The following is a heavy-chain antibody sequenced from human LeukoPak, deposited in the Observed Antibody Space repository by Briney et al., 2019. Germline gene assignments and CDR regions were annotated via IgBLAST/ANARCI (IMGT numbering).Heavy chain of an antibody. D-gene: IGHD6-19*01. CDR1: GFTFSSYA. Sequence: PGGSLRLSCAASGFTFSSYAVHWVRQAPGKGLEWVAVISYDGRNEYYADSVKGRFTISRDNSKNTLYLQMNRQRAEDTAVYYCARVMYNSGWLIDYWGQGTLVTVSS. J-gene: IGHJ4*02. V-gene: IGHV3-30*04. CDR3: ARVMYNSGWLIDY. CDR2: ISYDGRNE.